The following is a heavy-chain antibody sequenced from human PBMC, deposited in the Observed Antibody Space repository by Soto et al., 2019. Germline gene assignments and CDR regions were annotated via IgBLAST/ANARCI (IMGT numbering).Heavy chain of an antibody. CDR1: GYTFTSYG. V-gene: IGHV1-18*01. CDR2: ISAYNGNT. Sequence: ASVKVSCKASGYTFTSYGISWVRQAPGQGLEWMGWISAYNGNTNYAQKLQGRVTMTTDTSTSTAYMELRSLRSDDTAVYYCARDPGVELEGAFDIWGQGTMVTVSS. J-gene: IGHJ3*02. D-gene: IGHD3-3*01. CDR3: ARDPGVELEGAFDI.